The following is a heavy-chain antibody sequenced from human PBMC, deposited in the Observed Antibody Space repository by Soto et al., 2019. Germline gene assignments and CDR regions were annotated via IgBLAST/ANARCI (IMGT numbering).Heavy chain of an antibody. Sequence: GGSLRLSCAASGFTFSSYGMHWVRQAPGKGLEWVAVILYDGSNKYYADSVKGRFTISRDNSKNTLYLQMNSLRAEYTAVYYCARGRYFDWLLSVSYYYYGMDVWGQGTTVTVSS. CDR2: ILYDGSNK. D-gene: IGHD3-9*01. J-gene: IGHJ6*02. CDR1: GFTFSSYG. V-gene: IGHV3-33*01. CDR3: ARGRYFDWLLSVSYYYYGMDV.